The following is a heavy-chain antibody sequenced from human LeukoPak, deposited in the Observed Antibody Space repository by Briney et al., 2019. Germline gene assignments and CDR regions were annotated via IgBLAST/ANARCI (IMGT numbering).Heavy chain of an antibody. D-gene: IGHD3-3*01. J-gene: IGHJ4*02. CDR2: IYTSGTT. Sequence: SQTLSLTCTVSGGSISSYYLSWIRQPAGKGLEWIGRIYTSGTTNYNPSLKNRVTMSVDTSKNQFSLKLSSVTAADTAVYYCARGPDFWSGYYYFDFWGQGTLVTVSS. CDR1: GGSISSYY. V-gene: IGHV4-4*07. CDR3: ARGPDFWSGYYYFDF.